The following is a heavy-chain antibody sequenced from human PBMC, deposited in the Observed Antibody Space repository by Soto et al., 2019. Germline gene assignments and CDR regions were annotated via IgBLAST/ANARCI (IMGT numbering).Heavy chain of an antibody. V-gene: IGHV3-64D*06. J-gene: IGHJ4*02. Sequence: PXESLRLSFSASGFTFSMFSMHWVRQAPGKGLEYVSGISSNGDSTYYADSVKGRFTISRDNSKNTLYLQMSSLRAVDTAVYYCVHPRSTVQIPPTWGQGTLVTVSS. CDR3: VHPRSTVQIPPT. CDR2: ISSNGDST. D-gene: IGHD4-17*01. CDR1: GFTFSMFS.